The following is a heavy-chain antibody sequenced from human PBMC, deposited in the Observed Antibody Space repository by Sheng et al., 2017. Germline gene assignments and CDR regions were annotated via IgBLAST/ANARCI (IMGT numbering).Heavy chain of an antibody. CDR2: VNHSGST. CDR3: ARADYYDSSGYYSDFDY. CDR1: GGSFSGYY. Sequence: QVQLQQWGAGLLKPSETLSLTCAVYGGSFSGYYWSWIRQPPREGAWSGLGKVNHSGSTNYNPSLKSRVTISVDTSKNQFSLKLSSVTAADTAVYYCARADYYDSSGYYSDFDYWGRG. V-gene: IGHV4-34*01. J-gene: IGHJ4*03. D-gene: IGHD3-22*01.